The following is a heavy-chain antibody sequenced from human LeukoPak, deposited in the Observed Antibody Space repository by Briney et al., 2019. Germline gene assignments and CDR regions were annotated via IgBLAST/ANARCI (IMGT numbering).Heavy chain of an antibody. CDR3: ARAVGVGRGTYFDL. J-gene: IGHJ2*01. V-gene: IGHV4-59*08. CDR1: GASISRYD. CDR2: ISYIWST. Sequence: SETLSLTCTVSGASISRYDWSWIRQPAGKGLEGIGYISYIWSTNYTPSLKSRVTISVDSSKNQLSLKLSSVTAADTAVYYCARAVGVGRGTYFDLWGRGTLVTVSS. D-gene: IGHD1-1*01.